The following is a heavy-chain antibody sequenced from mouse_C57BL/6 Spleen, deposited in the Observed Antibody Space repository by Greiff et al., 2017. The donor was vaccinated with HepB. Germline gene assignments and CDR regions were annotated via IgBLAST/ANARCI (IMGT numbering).Heavy chain of an antibody. CDR2: IRSKSSNYAT. V-gene: IGHV10-3*01. Sequence: EVQRVESGGGLVQPKGSLKLSCAASGFTFNTYAMHWVRQAPGKGLEWVASIRSKSSNYATYYADSVKDRFTISRDDSQSMLYLQMNNLKTEDTAMYYCVREGFPYDYENMDYWGQGTSVTVSS. J-gene: IGHJ4*01. CDR1: GFTFNTYA. D-gene: IGHD2-4*01. CDR3: VREGFPYDYENMDY.